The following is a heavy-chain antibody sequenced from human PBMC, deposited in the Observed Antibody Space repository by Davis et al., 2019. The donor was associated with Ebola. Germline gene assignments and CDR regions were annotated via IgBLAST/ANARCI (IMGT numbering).Heavy chain of an antibody. J-gene: IGHJ6*04. CDR3: ASSYGMDV. CDR1: GFTFSRYS. CDR2: ISSSGSTI. Sequence: GESLKISCVASGFTFSRYSMNWVRQAPGKGLEWVSYISSSGSTIYYADSVKGRFTISRDNAKNSLYLQMNSLRAEDTAVYYCASSYGMDVWGKGTTVTVSS. V-gene: IGHV3-48*04.